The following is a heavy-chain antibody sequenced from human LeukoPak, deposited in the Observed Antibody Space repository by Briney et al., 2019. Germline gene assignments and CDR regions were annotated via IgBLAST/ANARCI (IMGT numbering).Heavy chain of an antibody. CDR1: GFTFTSYA. V-gene: IGHV3-23*01. CDR2: IRGRGDNT. CDR3: AKDGLGYYFDY. J-gene: IGHJ4*02. Sequence: GGSLRLSCAASGFTFTSYAMSWVRQAPGKGLEWVSTIRGRGDNTHYADSVRGRFTISRDSSKNTLYLQMNSLRAEDTAVYYCAKDGLGYYFDYWGQGTVVTVSS. D-gene: IGHD6-19*01.